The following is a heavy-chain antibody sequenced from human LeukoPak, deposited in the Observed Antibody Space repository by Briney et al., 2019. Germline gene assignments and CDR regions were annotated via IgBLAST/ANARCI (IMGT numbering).Heavy chain of an antibody. CDR3: AKGVVVVPAKYYFDY. V-gene: IGHV3-23*01. D-gene: IGHD2-15*01. CDR2: ISGSGGST. Sequence: GGSLRLSCAASGFTFSSYAMSWVRQAPGKGLEWVSAISGSGGSTYCADSVKGRFTISRDNSKNTLYLQMNSLRAEDTAVYYCAKGVVVVPAKYYFDYWGQGTLVTVPS. J-gene: IGHJ4*02. CDR1: GFTFSSYA.